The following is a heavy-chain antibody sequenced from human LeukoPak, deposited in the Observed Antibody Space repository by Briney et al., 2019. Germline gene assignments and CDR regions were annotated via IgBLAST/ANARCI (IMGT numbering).Heavy chain of an antibody. Sequence: GGSLRLSCAASGFTFSNYAMSWVRQAPGKGLEWVSGISGSGGSTYYADSVKGRFTISRDNSKNTLYLQMNSLRAEDTAVYFFAKGGRFWCGGRCFHEFYFCYWGQGTLVTVSS. D-gene: IGHD2-15*01. CDR1: GFTFSNYA. CDR2: ISGSGGST. CDR3: AKGGRFWCGGRCFHEFYFCY. V-gene: IGHV3-23*01. J-gene: IGHJ4*01.